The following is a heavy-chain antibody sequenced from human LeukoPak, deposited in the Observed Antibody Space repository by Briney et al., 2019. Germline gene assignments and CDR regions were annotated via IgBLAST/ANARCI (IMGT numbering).Heavy chain of an antibody. V-gene: IGHV3-48*01. J-gene: IGHJ6*03. CDR3: AREDYASYYYMDV. CDR2: VSTSSSTI. Sequence: PGGSLRLSCVASGFTFSNYNMNWVRQAPGKGLEWVSYVSTSSSTIFYANSVKGRFTISRDNAKNSLYLQMNSLRAEDTAVHYCAREDYASYYYMDVWGKGTTVTVSS. CDR1: GFTFSNYN.